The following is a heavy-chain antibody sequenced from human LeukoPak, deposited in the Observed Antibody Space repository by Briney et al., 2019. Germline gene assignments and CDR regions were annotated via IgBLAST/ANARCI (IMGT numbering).Heavy chain of an antibody. Sequence: PPETLSLTCAVYGGSFSGYYWSWIRQPPGKGLEWIGEINHSGSTNYNPSLKSRVTISVGTSKNQFSLKLSSVTAADTAVYYCARGQRAAMITWGQGTLVTVSS. J-gene: IGHJ5*02. D-gene: IGHD3-22*01. CDR1: GGSFSGYY. CDR2: INHSGST. CDR3: ARGQRAAMIT. V-gene: IGHV4-34*01.